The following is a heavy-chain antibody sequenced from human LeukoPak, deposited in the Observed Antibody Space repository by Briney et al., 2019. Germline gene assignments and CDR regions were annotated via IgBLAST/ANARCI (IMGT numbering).Heavy chain of an antibody. CDR1: GGTFSSYA. J-gene: IGHJ4*02. D-gene: IGHD4-11*01. V-gene: IGHV1-18*01. CDR2: ISAYNGNT. Sequence: ASVKVSCKASGGTFSSYAISWVRQAPGQGLEWMGWISAYNGNTNYAQKLQGRVTMTTDTSTSTAYMELRSLRSDDTAVYYCARFDDYSNDYWGQGTLVTVSS. CDR3: ARFDDYSNDY.